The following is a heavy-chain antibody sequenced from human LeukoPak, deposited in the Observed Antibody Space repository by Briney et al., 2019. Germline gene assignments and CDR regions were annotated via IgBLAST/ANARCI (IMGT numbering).Heavy chain of an antibody. CDR3: ARTYPGIALAGTFDY. Sequence: GGSLRLSCATSGFSLIDNYMSWIRQAPGKGLECVSYISSSGTTIYYADSVKGRFTISRDHAKNSLYLQMNSLRAEDTAVYFCARTYPGIALAGTFDYWGQGTRVTFSS. D-gene: IGHD6-19*01. CDR1: GFSLIDNY. V-gene: IGHV3-11*04. J-gene: IGHJ4*02. CDR2: ISSSGTTI.